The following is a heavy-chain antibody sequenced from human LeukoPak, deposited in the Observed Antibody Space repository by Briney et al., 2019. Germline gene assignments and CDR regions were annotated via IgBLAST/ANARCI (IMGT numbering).Heavy chain of an antibody. D-gene: IGHD3-10*01. CDR3: AKESRYYYGSGSFSHFDY. CDR1: GFTFSSYA. Sequence: GGSLRLSCAASGFTFSSYAMGWVRQAPGKGLEWVSAISGSGGSTYYADSVKGRFTISRDNSKNTLYLQMNSLRAEDTAVYYCAKESRYYYGSGSFSHFDYWGQGTLVTVSS. V-gene: IGHV3-23*01. J-gene: IGHJ4*02. CDR2: ISGSGGST.